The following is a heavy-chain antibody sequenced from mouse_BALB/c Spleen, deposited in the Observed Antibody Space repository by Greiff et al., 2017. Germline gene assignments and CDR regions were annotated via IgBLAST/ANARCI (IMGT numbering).Heavy chain of an antibody. CDR2: IWAGGST. CDR3: ARDRYGNSYFDY. V-gene: IGHV2-9*02. J-gene: IGHJ2*01. CDR1: GFSLTSYG. Sequence: QVQLKESGPGLVAPSQSLSITCTVSGFSLTSYGVHWVRQPPGKGLEWLGVIWAGGSTNYNSALMSRLSISKDNSKSQVFLKMNSLQTDDTAMYYCARDRYGNSYFDYWGQGTTLTVSS. D-gene: IGHD2-1*01.